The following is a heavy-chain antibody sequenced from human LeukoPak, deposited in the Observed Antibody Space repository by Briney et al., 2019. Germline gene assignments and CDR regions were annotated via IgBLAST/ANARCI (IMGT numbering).Heavy chain of an antibody. D-gene: IGHD6-13*01. V-gene: IGHV3-74*01. CDR2: VNNDGSST. J-gene: IGHJ4*02. Sequence: GGSLRLSCAASGFSFNSYWMHWVRQAPGQGLVWVSRVNNDGSSTTYADSVKGRLTISRDNARNTLYLQMNSLRAEDTAVYYCARSSYPYYFDYWGQGTLVTVSS. CDR3: ARSSYPYYFDY. CDR1: GFSFNSYW.